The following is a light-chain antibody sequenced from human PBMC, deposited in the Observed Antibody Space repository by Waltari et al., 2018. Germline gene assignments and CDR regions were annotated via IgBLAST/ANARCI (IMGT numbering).Light chain of an antibody. CDR3: LLSFTGVRV. V-gene: IGLV7-46*01. Sequence: QAVVTQEPSLPVSPGGTVTLTCGSSTGAVTSGHSPSWFQQKPGQAPRTLIYDTSNKHSWTPARFSGSLRGGEVALTLSGAQPEDEADYYCLLSFTGVRVFGGGTKLTVL. J-gene: IGLJ3*02. CDR2: DTS. CDR1: TGAVTSGHS.